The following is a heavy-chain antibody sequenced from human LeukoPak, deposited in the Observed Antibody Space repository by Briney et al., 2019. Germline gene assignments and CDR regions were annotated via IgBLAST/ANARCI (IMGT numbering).Heavy chain of an antibody. CDR3: ARRNSYYYYMDV. CDR1: GGSISSGSNY. V-gene: IGHV4-61*02. Sequence: SETLSLTCTVPGGSISSGSNYWSWIRQPAGKGLEWIGRIYTSGSTNYNPSLKSRVTLSVDTPKNQFSLKLSSVTAADTAVYYCARRNSYYYYMDVWGKGTTVTVSS. J-gene: IGHJ6*03. CDR2: IYTSGST.